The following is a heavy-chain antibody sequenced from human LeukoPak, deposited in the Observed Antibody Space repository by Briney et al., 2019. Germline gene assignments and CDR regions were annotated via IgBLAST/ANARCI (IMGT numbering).Heavy chain of an antibody. D-gene: IGHD6-19*01. V-gene: IGHV4-34*01. Sequence: SETLSLTCAVYGGSFSGYYWSWIRQTPGKGLEWIGEINHSGSTNYNPSLKRRVTISVDTSKNQFSLQLSSVTAADTAVYYCARAGGNQYSSGWSIGGFDYWGQGTLVTVSS. CDR2: INHSGST. CDR1: GGSFSGYY. J-gene: IGHJ4*02. CDR3: ARAGGNQYSSGWSIGGFDY.